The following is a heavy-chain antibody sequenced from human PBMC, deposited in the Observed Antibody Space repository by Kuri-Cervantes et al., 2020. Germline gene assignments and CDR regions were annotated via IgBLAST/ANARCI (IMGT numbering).Heavy chain of an antibody. Sequence: ESLKISCTVSGGSISSYYWSWIRQPPGKGLEWIGYIYYSGSTYYNPSHKSRVTISVDTSKNQFSLKLGSVTAADTAVYYCAKTLPADWFDPWGQGTLVTVSS. D-gene: IGHD1-14*01. CDR1: GGSISSYY. V-gene: IGHV4-59*04. CDR2: IYYSGST. J-gene: IGHJ5*02. CDR3: AKTLPADWFDP.